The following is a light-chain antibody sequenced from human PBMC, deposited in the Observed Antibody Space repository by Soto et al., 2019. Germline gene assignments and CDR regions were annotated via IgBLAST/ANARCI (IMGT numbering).Light chain of an antibody. J-gene: IGLJ3*02. CDR2: QDT. CDR1: ELGEKY. Sequence: SYELNQPPSVSVSPGQAASITCSGDELGEKYVCWYQKKSGQSPVLVIYQDTKRPPGIPERFSGSNSGNTATLTISGTQAMDEADYYCQAWDNGTVVFGGGTKLTVL. CDR3: QAWDNGTVV. V-gene: IGLV3-1*01.